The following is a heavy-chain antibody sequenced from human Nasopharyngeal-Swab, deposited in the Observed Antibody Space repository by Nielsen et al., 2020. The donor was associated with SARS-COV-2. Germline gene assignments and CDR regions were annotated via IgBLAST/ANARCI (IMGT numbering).Heavy chain of an antibody. CDR2: IHYGGGT. J-gene: IGHJ5*02. Sequence: SETLSLTCTVAGGSMSSSGYHWGWIRQPPGKGLEWIGSIHYGGGTYYNPSLSRRVTLAVDASRNQFPLTVTSATAADTALYYCVRREYSNRLDPWGQGTLVTVSS. D-gene: IGHD2/OR15-2a*01. V-gene: IGHV4-39*01. CDR3: VRREYSNRLDP. CDR1: GGSMSSSGYH.